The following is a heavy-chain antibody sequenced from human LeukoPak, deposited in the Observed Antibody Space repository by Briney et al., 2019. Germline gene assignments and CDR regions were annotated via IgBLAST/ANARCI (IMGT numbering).Heavy chain of an antibody. CDR2: IHHSGST. J-gene: IGHJ4*02. CDR1: GYSISSGYQ. CDR3: ARVPYGDYGFDY. D-gene: IGHD4-17*01. V-gene: IGHV4-38-2*02. Sequence: SETLSLTCSVSGYSISSGYQWGWIRQPPGKGLEWIGSIHHSGSTYYNPSLNSRISISIDTSKNQFSLKLSSVTAADTAVYYCARVPYGDYGFDYWGQGTLVTVSS.